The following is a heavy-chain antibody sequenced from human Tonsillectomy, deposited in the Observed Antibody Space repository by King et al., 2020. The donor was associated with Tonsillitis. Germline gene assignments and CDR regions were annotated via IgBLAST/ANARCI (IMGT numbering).Heavy chain of an antibody. CDR1: GYTFNTYW. D-gene: IGHD3-9*01. J-gene: IGHJ3*02. CDR3: ADLGNDWVYVGRAFDM. V-gene: IGHV5-51*01. Sequence: VQLVESGPEVKKPGESLKISCKASGYTFNTYWIAWVRQMPGKGLEWMGIIYPGDSDTRYSPSFEGQVTISVDKSITTAYLQWGRLKASDTAMYFCADLGNDWVYVGRAFDMGGQGTMVTVS. CDR2: IYPGDSDT.